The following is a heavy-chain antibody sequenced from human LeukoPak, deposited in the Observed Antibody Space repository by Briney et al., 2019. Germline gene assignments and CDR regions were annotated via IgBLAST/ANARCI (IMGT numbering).Heavy chain of an antibody. D-gene: IGHD1-1*01. CDR3: ARARYWTTPFDN. CDR1: GFSFSDYH. Sequence: GGSLRLSCAASGFSFSDYHMCWIRQAPGKGLEWVSFLSKSGGDTNYVDSVKGRFTISRDNAKNSLYLQMNSLRVEDTAIYYCARARYWTTPFDNWGQGTLVTVSS. V-gene: IGHV3-11*05. CDR2: LSKSGGDT. J-gene: IGHJ4*02.